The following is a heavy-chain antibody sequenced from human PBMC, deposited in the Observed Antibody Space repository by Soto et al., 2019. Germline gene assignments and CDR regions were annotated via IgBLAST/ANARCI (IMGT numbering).Heavy chain of an antibody. V-gene: IGHV4-31*03. CDR1: GGSISSGGYY. D-gene: IGHD6-6*01. CDR3: ARGRYSSSPRAQTNYYYYYMDV. CDR2: IYYSGST. J-gene: IGHJ6*03. Sequence: TSETLSLTCTVSGGSISSGGYYWSWIRQHPGKGLEWIGYIYYSGSTNYNPSLKSRVTISVDTSKNQFSLKLSSVTAADTAVYYCARGRYSSSPRAQTNYYYYYMDVWGKGTTVTVSS.